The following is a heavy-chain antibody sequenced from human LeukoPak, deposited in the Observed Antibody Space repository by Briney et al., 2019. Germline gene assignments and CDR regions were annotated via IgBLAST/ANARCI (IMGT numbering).Heavy chain of an antibody. D-gene: IGHD3-16*01. V-gene: IGHV3-30*09. Sequence: PGTSLRLSCVASGFTLRTYAMFWVRQAPGKGLDWVAVISSDGSQEFYADSVKGRFAISRDNSQNTLYLEMNSLRTEDTAVYYCARDGGGYWGQGTLVAVSS. CDR2: ISSDGSQE. J-gene: IGHJ4*02. CDR1: GFTLRTYA. CDR3: ARDGGGY.